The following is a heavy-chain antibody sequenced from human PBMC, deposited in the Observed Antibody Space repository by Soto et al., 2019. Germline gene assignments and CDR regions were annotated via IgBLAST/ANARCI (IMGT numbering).Heavy chain of an antibody. J-gene: IGHJ4*02. CDR2: TYYSGST. Sequence: SGTVSHSGGVAEGSVSSGGGSRAWNRQPPGKALEWIGSTYYSGSTYYNPSLKSRVTISVDTSKNQFSLKLSAVTAADTALYYRATPAVAGSFSHWGQGTPLTVSS. V-gene: IGHV4-39*01. CDR1: EGSVSSGGGS. D-gene: IGHD6-19*01. CDR3: ATPAVAGSFSH.